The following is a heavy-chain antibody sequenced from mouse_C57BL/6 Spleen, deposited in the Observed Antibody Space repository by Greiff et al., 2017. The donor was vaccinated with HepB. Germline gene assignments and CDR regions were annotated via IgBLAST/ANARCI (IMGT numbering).Heavy chain of an antibody. CDR3: ARHGYYGSSYGWYFDV. Sequence: QVQLKESGPGLVAPSQSLSITCTVSGFSLTSYGVHWVRQPPGKGLEWLVVIWSDGSTTYNSALKSRLSISKDNSKSQVFLKMNSLQTDDTAMYYGARHGYYGSSYGWYFDVWGTGTTVTVSS. J-gene: IGHJ1*03. CDR1: GFSLTSYG. V-gene: IGHV2-6-1*01. CDR2: IWSDGST. D-gene: IGHD1-1*01.